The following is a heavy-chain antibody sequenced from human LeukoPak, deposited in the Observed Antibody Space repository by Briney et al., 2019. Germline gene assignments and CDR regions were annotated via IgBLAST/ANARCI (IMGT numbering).Heavy chain of an antibody. D-gene: IGHD3-10*01. CDR2: MNPNSGNT. CDR1: GYTFTSYD. Sequence: ASVKVSCKASGYTFTSYDINWVRQATGQGVEWMGWMNPNSGNTGYAQKFQGRVTITRNTSISTAYMELSSLRSEDTAVYYCARGLRYYGSGSYSYWGQGTLVTVSS. J-gene: IGHJ4*02. V-gene: IGHV1-8*03. CDR3: ARGLRYYGSGSYSY.